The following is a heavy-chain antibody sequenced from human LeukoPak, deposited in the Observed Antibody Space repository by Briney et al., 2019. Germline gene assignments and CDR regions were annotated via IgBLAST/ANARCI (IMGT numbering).Heavy chain of an antibody. V-gene: IGHV1-2*02. D-gene: IGHD2-2*01. J-gene: IGHJ4*02. CDR3: ARDVEEYCSSTSCSIVDY. Sequence: ASVKVSCKASGYTFTGYYMHWVRQAPGQGLEWMGWINPNSGGTNYAQKFQGRVTMTRDTSISTAYMELSRLRSDDTAVYYCARDVEEYCSSTSCSIVDYWGQGTLVTVSS. CDR1: GYTFTGYY. CDR2: INPNSGGT.